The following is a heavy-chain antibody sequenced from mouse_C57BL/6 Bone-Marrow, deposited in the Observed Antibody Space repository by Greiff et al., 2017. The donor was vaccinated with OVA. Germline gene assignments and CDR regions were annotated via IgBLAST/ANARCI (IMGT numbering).Heavy chain of an antibody. D-gene: IGHD1-1*02. CDR2: IDPENGDT. Sequence: DVQLQESGAALVRPGASVKLSCTASGFNIKDDYMHWVKQRPEQGLEWIGWIDPENGDTEYASKFQGKATITADTSSNTAYLQLSSLTSEDTAVYYCTTGSGNYWGQGTTLTVSS. J-gene: IGHJ2*01. CDR1: GFNIKDDY. CDR3: TTGSGNY. V-gene: IGHV14-4*01.